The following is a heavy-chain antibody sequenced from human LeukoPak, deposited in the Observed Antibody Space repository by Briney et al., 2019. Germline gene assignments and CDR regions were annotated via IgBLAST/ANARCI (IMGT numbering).Heavy chain of an antibody. CDR1: GFTFSSYW. CDR2: INSDGSST. Sequence: GGSLRLSCAASGFTFSSYWMHWVRQAPGKGLVWVSRINSDGSSTSYADSVKGRFTISRDNAKNTLYLQMNSLRAEDTAVYYCARDASAPPLRYFDWLGAFDIWGQGTMVTVSS. J-gene: IGHJ3*02. V-gene: IGHV3-74*01. CDR3: ARDASAPPLRYFDWLGAFDI. D-gene: IGHD3-9*01.